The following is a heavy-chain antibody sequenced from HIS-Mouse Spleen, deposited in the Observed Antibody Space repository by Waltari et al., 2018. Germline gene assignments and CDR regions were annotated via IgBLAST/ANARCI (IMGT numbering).Heavy chain of an antibody. J-gene: IGHJ5*02. CDR3: ARGSGRWELLLPNWFDP. Sequence: QVQLVQPGAAVKKPGASVKVSCKASGYTFTGYYMPWGRQAPGQGLEWRGWIKPESGGKNSAKKFQGRVPMTRDTCISTAYMVLSRLRSDDTAVYYCARGSGRWELLLPNWFDPWGQGTLVTVSS. D-gene: IGHD1-26*01. CDR2: IKPESGGK. CDR1: GYTFTGYY. V-gene: IGHV1-2*02.